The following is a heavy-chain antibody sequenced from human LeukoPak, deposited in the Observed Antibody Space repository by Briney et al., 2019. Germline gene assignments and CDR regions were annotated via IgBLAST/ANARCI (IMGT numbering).Heavy chain of an antibody. CDR3: AKGIPTAIVVVPAPDY. D-gene: IGHD2-2*01. CDR1: GFTFSSYV. J-gene: IGHJ4*02. Sequence: GGSLRLSCAASGFTFSSYVMHGVRQAPAKGLEGVAFIRYDGSNKYYADSVKGRFTISRDNSKNTLYLQMNSLRAEDTAVYYCAKGIPTAIVVVPAPDYWGRGNLVTVSS. CDR2: IRYDGSNK. V-gene: IGHV3-30*02.